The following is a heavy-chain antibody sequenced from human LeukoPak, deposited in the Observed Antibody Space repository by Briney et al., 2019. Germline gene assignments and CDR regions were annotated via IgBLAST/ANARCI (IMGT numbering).Heavy chain of an antibody. D-gene: IGHD6-19*01. CDR3: TKATQWLAFDY. V-gene: IGHV4-30-4*01. J-gene: IGHJ4*02. CDR2: IYYSGST. Sequence: SQTLSLTCTVSGGSISSGDYYWSWIRQPPGKGLEWIGYIYYSGSTYYNPSLKSRVTISVDTSKNQFSLKLSSVTAADTAVYYCTKATQWLAFDYWGRGTLVTVSS. CDR1: GGSISSGDYY.